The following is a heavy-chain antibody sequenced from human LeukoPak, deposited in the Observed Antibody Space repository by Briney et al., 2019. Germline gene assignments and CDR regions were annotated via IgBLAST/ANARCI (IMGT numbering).Heavy chain of an antibody. Sequence: GESLKISCAASGLTFSSYAMSWVRQTPGQGLEWVSTIIESGDNTHYTESVKGRFTFSRDNSRNTMYLQMNSLRAEDTAIYYCATDYTPYVGASADWGQGTLVTVSS. CDR3: ATDYTPYVGASAD. V-gene: IGHV3-23*01. D-gene: IGHD1-26*01. J-gene: IGHJ4*02. CDR2: IIESGDNT. CDR1: GLTFSSYA.